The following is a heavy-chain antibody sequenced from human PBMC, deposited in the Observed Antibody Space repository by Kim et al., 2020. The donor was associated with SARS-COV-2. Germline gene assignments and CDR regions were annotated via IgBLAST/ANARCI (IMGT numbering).Heavy chain of an antibody. J-gene: IGHJ4*02. V-gene: IGHV6-1*01. CDR1: GDSVSSNSAA. Sequence: SQTLSLTCAISGDSVSSNSAAWNWIRQSPSRGLEWLGRTYYRSKWYNDYAVSAKSRITINPDTSKNQFSLQLNSVTPEDTAVYYCARGRVFCSSTSCYTRQVDYWGQGTLVTVSS. D-gene: IGHD2-2*02. CDR3: ARGRVFCSSTSCYTRQVDY. CDR2: TYYRSKWYN.